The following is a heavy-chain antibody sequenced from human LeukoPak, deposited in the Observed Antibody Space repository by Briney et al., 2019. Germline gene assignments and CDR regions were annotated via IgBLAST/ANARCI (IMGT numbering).Heavy chain of an antibody. CDR3: ARVPLV. CDR2: IYYTGST. Sequence: SETLSLTCTVSGGSISTGGYYCSWIRQNPGKGLEWIGHIYYTGSTYYNPSLKSRVTISVDTSKNQFSLKLTSVTAADTAVYYCARVPLVWGQGSLVTVSS. CDR1: GGSISTGGYY. V-gene: IGHV4-31*03. J-gene: IGHJ4*02.